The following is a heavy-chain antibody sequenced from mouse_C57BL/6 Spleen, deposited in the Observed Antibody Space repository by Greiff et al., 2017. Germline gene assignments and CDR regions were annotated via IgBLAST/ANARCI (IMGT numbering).Heavy chain of an antibody. J-gene: IGHJ3*01. CDR2: INPNNGGT. CDR3: ASGSFYSNYSPWFAY. CDR1: GYTFTDYY. Sequence: VQLQQSGPELVKPGASVKISCKASGYTFTDYYMNWVKQSHGKSLEWIGDINPNNGGTSYNQKFKGKATLTVDKSSSTAYMELRSLTSEDSAVYYCASGSFYSNYSPWFAYWGQGTLVTVSA. V-gene: IGHV1-26*01. D-gene: IGHD2-5*01.